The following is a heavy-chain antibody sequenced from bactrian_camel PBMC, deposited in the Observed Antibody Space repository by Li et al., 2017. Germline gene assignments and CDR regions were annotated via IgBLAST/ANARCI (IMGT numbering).Heavy chain of an antibody. J-gene: IGHJ4*01. CDR2: IENSGRT. V-gene: IGHV3S55*01. CDR1: GDPGCKYD. D-gene: IGHD2*01. Sequence: HVQLVESGGGSVQAGGSLRLSCLRSGDPGCKYDMSWYRRSAPGEELKFVSGIENSGRTAYADSVKGRFTISRDFARKVPYLQMNSLKPEDTAMYYCAANFGPYCSGPYLARRANFEGQGTQVTVS.